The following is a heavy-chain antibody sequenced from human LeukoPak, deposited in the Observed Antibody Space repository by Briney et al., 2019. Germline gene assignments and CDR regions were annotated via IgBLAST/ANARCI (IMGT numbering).Heavy chain of an antibody. D-gene: IGHD6-13*01. CDR1: GGSISSYY. Sequence: SETLSLTCTVSGGSISSYYWSWIRQPPGKGLEWIGYIYYSGSTNYNPSLKSRVTILVDTSKNQFSLKLSSVTAADTAVYYCARHLPYSSSGPGAFDIWGQGTMVTVSS. V-gene: IGHV4-59*08. J-gene: IGHJ3*02. CDR3: ARHLPYSSSGPGAFDI. CDR2: IYYSGST.